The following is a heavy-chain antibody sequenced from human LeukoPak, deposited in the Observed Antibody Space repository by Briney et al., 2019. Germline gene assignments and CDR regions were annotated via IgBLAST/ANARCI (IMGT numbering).Heavy chain of an antibody. CDR3: ARVQVERRLGYFDL. D-gene: IGHD1-1*01. J-gene: IGHJ2*01. V-gene: IGHV4-34*01. Sequence: GSLRLSCAASGFTFDDYGMSWVRQAPGKGLEWIGEMNHSGSTNYNPSLKSRATISVDTSKNQFSLKLSSVTAADTAVYYCARVQVERRLGYFDLWGRGTLVTVSS. CDR2: MNHSGST. CDR1: GFTFDDYG.